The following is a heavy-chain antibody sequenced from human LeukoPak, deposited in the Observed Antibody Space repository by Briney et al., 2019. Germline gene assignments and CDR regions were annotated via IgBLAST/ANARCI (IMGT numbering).Heavy chain of an antibody. Sequence: SETLSLTCTVSGGSMSSSRNYWGWIRQPPGKGLEWIGNIYYSGSTYYNPSLKSRVTISVDTSKNQFSLKLSSVTAADTAMYFCARSRPSNYYYGMDVWGQGTTVTVSS. CDR3: ARSRPSNYYYGMDV. V-gene: IGHV4-39*01. CDR1: GGSMSSSRNY. D-gene: IGHD2-2*01. CDR2: IYYSGST. J-gene: IGHJ6*02.